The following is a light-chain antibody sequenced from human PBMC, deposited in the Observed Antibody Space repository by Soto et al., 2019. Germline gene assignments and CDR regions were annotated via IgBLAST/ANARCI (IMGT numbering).Light chain of an antibody. CDR3: KSYTSSNTLL. CDR1: NSDVGGYNF. CDR2: EVS. Sequence: QSALTQPASVSGSPGQSITISCTGTNSDVGGYNFVSWYQQHPGKAPKLIIYEVSNRPSGVSRRFSGSRSGNTATLAISGLQAEDEADSYCKSYTSSNTLLFGGGTKVTVL. V-gene: IGLV2-14*03. J-gene: IGLJ2*01.